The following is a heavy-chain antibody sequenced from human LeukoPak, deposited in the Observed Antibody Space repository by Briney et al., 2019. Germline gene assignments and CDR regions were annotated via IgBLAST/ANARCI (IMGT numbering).Heavy chain of an antibody. CDR1: GGSISSSSYY. J-gene: IGHJ4*02. CDR2: IYTSGST. CDR3: ARDPLSLGGPDTR. D-gene: IGHD1-14*01. V-gene: IGHV4-61*02. Sequence: SETLSLTCTVSGGSISSSSYYWSWIRQPAGKGLEWIGRIYTSGSTNYNPSLKSRVTMSVDTSKNQFSLKLSSVTAADTAVYYCARDPLSLGGPDTRWGQGTLVTVSS.